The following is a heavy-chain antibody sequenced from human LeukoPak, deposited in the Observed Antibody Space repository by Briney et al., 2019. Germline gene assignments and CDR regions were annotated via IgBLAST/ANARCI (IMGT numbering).Heavy chain of an antibody. CDR1: GFTFSTHN. J-gene: IGHJ4*02. Sequence: PGGSLRLSCAASGFTFSTHNMHWVRQAPGKGLEWVAVIWYDGSDKYYADSVKGRFTISRDNSKNTLWLQMNSLRAEDTAVYYCAKDSGGGYCYLDYWGQGTLVTVSS. D-gene: IGHD2-21*02. CDR3: AKDSGGGYCYLDY. V-gene: IGHV3-33*06. CDR2: IWYDGSDK.